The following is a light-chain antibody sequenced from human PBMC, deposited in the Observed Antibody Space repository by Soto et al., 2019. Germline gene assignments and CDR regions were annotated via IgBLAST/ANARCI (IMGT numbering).Light chain of an antibody. Sequence: QSALTQPRSVSWSPGQSVTISCTGTSSYVGGYNYVSWYQQHPGKAPKLMIYDVSKRPSGVPDRFSGSKSGTTASLTISVLQTDYEADYYCCLFAGSDTSYVFGTGTKLTVL. CDR1: SSYVGGYNY. CDR2: DVS. J-gene: IGLJ1*01. CDR3: CLFAGSDTSYV. V-gene: IGLV2-11*01.